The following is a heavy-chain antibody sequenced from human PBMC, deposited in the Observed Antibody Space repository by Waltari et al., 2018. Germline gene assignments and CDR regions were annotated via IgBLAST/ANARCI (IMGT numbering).Heavy chain of an antibody. Sequence: VQVVESGGGLVQPGGSLRLSCAASGFSVSSKYMTWVRQAPGKGLEWVSVIYSGGSTYYADSVRGRFTISRDTSKNTLYLQMNSLRAEDTAVYYCTRGFYDSREYPHWGQGRLVTVSS. CDR2: IYSGGST. D-gene: IGHD5-12*01. CDR1: GFSVSSKY. CDR3: TRGFYDSREYPH. V-gene: IGHV3-66*01. J-gene: IGHJ4*02.